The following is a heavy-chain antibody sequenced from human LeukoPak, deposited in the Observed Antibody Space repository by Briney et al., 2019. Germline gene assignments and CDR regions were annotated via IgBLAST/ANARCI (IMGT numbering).Heavy chain of an antibody. CDR2: IKQDGSEK. CDR1: GFTFSNYW. V-gene: IGHV3-7*01. Sequence: GGSLRLSCAASGFTFSNYWMSWVRQAPGKGLEWVANIKQDGSEKYYVDSVRGRFTISRDNAKISLYLQMNSLRAEDTAVYYCATYSSSNAREFQYWGQGTLVTVSS. D-gene: IGHD2-2*01. CDR3: ATYSSSNAREFQY. J-gene: IGHJ1*01.